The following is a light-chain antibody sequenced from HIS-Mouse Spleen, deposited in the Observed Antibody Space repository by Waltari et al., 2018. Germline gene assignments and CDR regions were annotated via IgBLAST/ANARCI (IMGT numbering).Light chain of an antibody. CDR1: SPRSYY. CDR3: NSRDSSGNHVV. J-gene: IGLJ2*01. Sequence: SSELTQDTAVSVALGQTVRITCQGDSPRSYYASWYQQKPGQAPVLVIYGKNNRPSGIPDRFSGSSSGNTASLTITGAQAEDEADYYCNSRDSSGNHVVFGGGTKLTVL. V-gene: IGLV3-19*01. CDR2: GKN.